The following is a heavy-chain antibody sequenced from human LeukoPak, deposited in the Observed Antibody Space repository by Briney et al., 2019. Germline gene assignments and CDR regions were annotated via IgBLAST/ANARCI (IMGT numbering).Heavy chain of an antibody. CDR3: ARDLGYSSGWPRNYYYGMDV. CDR2: IIPILGIA. D-gene: IGHD6-19*01. V-gene: IGHV1-69*04. CDR1: GGTFSSYT. Sequence: SVKVSCKASGGTFSSYTISWVRQAPGQGLEWMGRIIPILGIANYAQKFQGRVTITADKSTSTAYMELSSLRSEDTAVYYCARDLGYSSGWPRNYYYGMDVWGQGTTVTVFS. J-gene: IGHJ6*02.